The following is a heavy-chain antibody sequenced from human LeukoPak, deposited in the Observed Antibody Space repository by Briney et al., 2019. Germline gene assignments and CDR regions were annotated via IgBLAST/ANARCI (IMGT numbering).Heavy chain of an antibody. D-gene: IGHD6-13*01. CDR1: GFTFSSYG. CDR3: ASAIAAAGTGAFDI. Sequence: GRSLRLSCAAPGFTFSSYGMHWVRQAPGKGLEWVAVIWYDGSNKYYADSVKGRFTISRDNSKNTLYLQMNSLRAEDTAVYYCASAIAAAGTGAFDIWGQGTMVTVSS. CDR2: IWYDGSNK. J-gene: IGHJ3*02. V-gene: IGHV3-33*01.